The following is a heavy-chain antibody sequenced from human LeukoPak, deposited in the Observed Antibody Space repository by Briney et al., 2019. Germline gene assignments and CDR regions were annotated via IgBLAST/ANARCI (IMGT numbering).Heavy chain of an antibody. V-gene: IGHV3-23*01. CDR1: GFTFSNYA. D-gene: IGHD5-18*01. CDR2: ISGSGGST. Sequence: GGSLRLSCAASGFTFSNYAMSWVRQTPGKGLEWVSAISGSGGSTFYADSVKGRFTISRDNFKNTLFLQMNSLRAEDTAVYYCAKDGDSYDSGWGQGTLVTVSS. CDR3: AKDGDSYDSG. J-gene: IGHJ4*02.